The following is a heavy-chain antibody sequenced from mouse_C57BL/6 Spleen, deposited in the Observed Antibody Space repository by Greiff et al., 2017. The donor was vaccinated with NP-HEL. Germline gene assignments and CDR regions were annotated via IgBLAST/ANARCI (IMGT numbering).Heavy chain of an antibody. J-gene: IGHJ3*01. V-gene: IGHV2-6-1*01. Sequence: VQLQQPGPGLVAPSQSLSIPCTVSGFSLPSSGVHWVRQPPGKGLEWLVMIWSDGSTTYNSALKSRMSISKDNSKSQVFLKMNSLQTDDTARYYCARHGDGSSWFAYWGQGTLVTVSA. CDR3: ARHGDGSSWFAY. CDR1: GFSLPSSG. D-gene: IGHD1-1*01. CDR2: IWSDGST.